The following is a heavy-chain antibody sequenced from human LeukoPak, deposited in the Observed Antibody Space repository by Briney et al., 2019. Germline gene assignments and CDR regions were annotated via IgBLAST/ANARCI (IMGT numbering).Heavy chain of an antibody. CDR2: ISSDGSNK. CDR1: GFTFSSYA. Sequence: PGGSLRLSCAASGFTFSSYAMHWVRQAPGKGLEWVAVISSDGSNKYYADSVKGRFTISRDNSKNTLCLQMNSLRAEDTAVYYCAKGIYGSGSYYSNYYYNMDVWGKGTTVTISS. CDR3: AKGIYGSGSYYSNYYYNMDV. D-gene: IGHD3-10*01. J-gene: IGHJ6*03. V-gene: IGHV3-30*04.